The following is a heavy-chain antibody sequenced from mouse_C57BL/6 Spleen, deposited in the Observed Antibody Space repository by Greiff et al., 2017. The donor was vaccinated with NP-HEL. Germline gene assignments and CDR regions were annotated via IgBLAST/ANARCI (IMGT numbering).Heavy chain of an antibody. CDR2: IYPRDGST. CDR3: ARRYYGSPYYFDY. CDR1: GYTFTDHT. Sequence: QVQLQQSDAELVKPGASVKISCKVSGYTFTDHTIHWMKQRPEQGLEWIGYIYPRDGSTKYNEKFKGKATLTADKSSSTAYMQLSSLTSEDSAVYFGARRYYGSPYYFDYWGQGTTLTVSS. J-gene: IGHJ2*01. V-gene: IGHV1-78*01. D-gene: IGHD1-1*01.